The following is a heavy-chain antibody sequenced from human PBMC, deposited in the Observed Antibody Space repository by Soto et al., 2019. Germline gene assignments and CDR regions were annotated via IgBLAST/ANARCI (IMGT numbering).Heavy chain of an antibody. CDR1: GGTFSSYT. D-gene: IGHD6-19*01. J-gene: IGHJ5*02. CDR3: AREQRIAVAGMMRVNWFEP. V-gene: IGHV1-69*08. Sequence: QVQLVQSGAEVKKPGSSVKVSCKASGGTFSSYTISWVRQAPGQGLEWMGRIIPILGIANYAQKFQGRVTITAHKTTSTAYMELSSLRSEDTAVYYCAREQRIAVAGMMRVNWFEPWGQGTLVTVSS. CDR2: IIPILGIA.